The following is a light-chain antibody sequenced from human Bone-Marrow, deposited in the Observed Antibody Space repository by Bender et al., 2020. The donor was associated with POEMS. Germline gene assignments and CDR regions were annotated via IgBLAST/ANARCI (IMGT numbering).Light chain of an antibody. CDR1: SSDVGGYNY. V-gene: IGLV2-14*03. Sequence: QSALTQPASVSGSPGQSITISCTGTSSDVGGYNYVSWYQQNPGKTPKLMIYDGNNRPSGVSNRFSGSKSGNPDSLNISGIQAEDEGTYHCSSYTSTSALVVFGGGTTLTVL. CDR3: SSYTSTSALVV. CDR2: DGN. J-gene: IGLJ2*01.